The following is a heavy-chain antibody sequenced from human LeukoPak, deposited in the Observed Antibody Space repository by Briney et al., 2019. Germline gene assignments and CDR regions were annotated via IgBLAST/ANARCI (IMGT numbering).Heavy chain of an antibody. J-gene: IGHJ4*02. CDR1: GFTFSSYW. CDR2: INSDGSTT. CDR3: ARGNYYGQDY. Sequence: GGSLRLSCGASGFTFSSYWMHWVRQAPGKGLVWISRINSDGSTTSYADSVKGRFTISRNNAKNTLYLQMNSLRAEDTAVYYCARGNYYGQDYWGQGTLVTVSS. D-gene: IGHD3-10*01. V-gene: IGHV3-74*01.